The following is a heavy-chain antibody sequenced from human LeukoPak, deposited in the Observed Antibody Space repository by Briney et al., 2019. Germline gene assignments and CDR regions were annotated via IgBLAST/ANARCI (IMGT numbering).Heavy chain of an antibody. V-gene: IGHV4-30-4*01. CDR1: GGSISSGDYY. CDR3: ARLTMVRGVTFDY. Sequence: SETLSLTCTVSGGSISSGDYYWSWIRQPPGKGLEWIGYIYYSGSTYYNPSLKSRVTISVDTSKNQFSLKLSSVTAADTAVYYCARLTMVRGVTFDYWGQGTLVTVSS. CDR2: IYYSGST. D-gene: IGHD3-10*01. J-gene: IGHJ4*02.